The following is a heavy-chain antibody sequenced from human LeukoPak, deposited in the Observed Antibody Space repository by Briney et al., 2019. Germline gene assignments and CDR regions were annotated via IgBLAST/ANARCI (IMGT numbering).Heavy chain of an antibody. D-gene: IGHD6-13*01. CDR2: FNPKSGGT. CDR3: ARGIYGGNSPLVDL. V-gene: IGHV1-2*02. J-gene: IGHJ5*02. Sequence: GASVTVSFKASGFTFTAYYMHWMRQAPGHGPEYMGFFNPKSGGTDYAQKFQGRVTMTRDTSISTAYLELSNLRSDDTARYYCARGIYGGNSPLVDLWGQGTLVTVSS. CDR1: GFTFTAYY.